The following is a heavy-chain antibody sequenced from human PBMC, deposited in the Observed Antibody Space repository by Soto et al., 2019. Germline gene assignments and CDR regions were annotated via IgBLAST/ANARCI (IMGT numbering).Heavy chain of an antibody. CDR1: GFTFSSYA. Sequence: EVQLLESGGGLVQPGGSLRLSCAASGFTFSSYAMRWVRQTPGKGLEWVSAISGSGGSTYYADSVKGRFTISRDNSKNTLYLQMNSLRAEDTAVYYCARRGSGSYYDYWGQGTLVTVSS. D-gene: IGHD1-26*01. CDR2: ISGSGGST. J-gene: IGHJ4*02. CDR3: ARRGSGSYYDY. V-gene: IGHV3-23*01.